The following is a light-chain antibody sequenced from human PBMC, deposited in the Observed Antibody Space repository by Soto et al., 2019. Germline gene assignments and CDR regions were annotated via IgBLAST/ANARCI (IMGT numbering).Light chain of an antibody. CDR2: VGTGGIVG. CDR3: GADHGSGSNFV. CDR1: SGYSNYK. Sequence: QAVVTQPPSASASLGASVTLTCTLSSGYSNYKVDWYQQRPGKGPRFVMRVGTGGIVGSKGDGIPDRFSVLGSGLNRYLTIKNIQEEDESDYHCGADHGSGSNFVFDGGTKLTVL. V-gene: IGLV9-49*02. J-gene: IGLJ2*01.